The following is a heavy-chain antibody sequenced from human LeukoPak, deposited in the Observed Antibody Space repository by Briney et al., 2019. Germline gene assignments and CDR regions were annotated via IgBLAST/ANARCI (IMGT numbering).Heavy chain of an antibody. V-gene: IGHV3-23*01. CDR1: GFTFSSYA. J-gene: IGHJ5*02. CDR3: AKVWAAAGIPSRFDP. Sequence: PGGSLRLSCAASGFTFSSYAMSWVRQAPGKGLEWVSAISGSGGSTYYADSVKGRFTISRDNSKNTLYLQMNSLRAEDTAVYYCAKVWAAAGIPSRFDPWGQGTLVTVSS. CDR2: ISGSGGST. D-gene: IGHD6-13*01.